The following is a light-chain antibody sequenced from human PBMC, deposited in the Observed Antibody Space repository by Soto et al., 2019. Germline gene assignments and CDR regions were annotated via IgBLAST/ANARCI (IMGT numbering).Light chain of an antibody. CDR3: QQNDSSPRT. J-gene: IGKJ1*01. CDR2: GVS. CDR1: QSLSSRH. Sequence: LTQSPGSLSLPPRERATLSCRACQSLSSRHIAWYEENPGQAPRPLIYGVSSRATGIPDRFSGSGSGTDFTLTISSREREDCGVYYCQQNDSSPRTFGQGTKV. V-gene: IGKV3-20*01.